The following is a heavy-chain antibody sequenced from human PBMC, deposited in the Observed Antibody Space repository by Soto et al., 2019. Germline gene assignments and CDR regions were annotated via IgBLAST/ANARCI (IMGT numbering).Heavy chain of an antibody. CDR2: ISGRGGST. CDR3: AKDRQLWNPYYFDY. V-gene: IGHV3-23*01. CDR1: GFTFRSYA. J-gene: IGHJ4*02. D-gene: IGHD5-18*01. Sequence: EVQLLESGGGLVQPGGSLRLSCAASGFTFRSYAMSWVRQAPGKGLEWVSAISGRGGSTYYADSVKGRFTFSRDNSKNTLYLQMNSLRAEDTAVYYCAKDRQLWNPYYFDYWGQGTLVTVSS.